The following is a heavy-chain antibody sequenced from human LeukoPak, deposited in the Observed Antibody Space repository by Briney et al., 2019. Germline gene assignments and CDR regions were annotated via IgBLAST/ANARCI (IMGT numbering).Heavy chain of an antibody. CDR1: GFTFSSYA. CDR3: ARDHSSSWYGDYFDY. J-gene: IGHJ4*02. CDR2: ISYDGSNK. Sequence: GGSLRLSCAASGFTFSSYAMHWVRQAPGKGLEWVAVISYDGSNKYYADSVKGRFTISRDNSKNTLYLQMYSLRAEDTAAYYCARDHSSSWYGDYFDYWGQGTLVTVSS. V-gene: IGHV3-30-3*01. D-gene: IGHD6-13*01.